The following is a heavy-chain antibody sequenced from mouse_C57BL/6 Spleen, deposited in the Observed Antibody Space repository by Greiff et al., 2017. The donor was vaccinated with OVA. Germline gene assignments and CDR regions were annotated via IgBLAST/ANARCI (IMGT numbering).Heavy chain of an antibody. CDR3: ARRDYYGSFY. D-gene: IGHD1-1*01. CDR1: GYTFTSYW. CDR2: IDPSDSYT. V-gene: IGHV1-50*01. Sequence: VQLQQPGAELVKPGALVKLSCKASGYTFTSYWMQWVKQRPGQGLEWIGEIDPSDSYTNYNQKFKGKATLTVDTSSSTAYMQLSSLTSEDSAVYYCARRDYYGSFYWGQGTTLTVSS. J-gene: IGHJ2*01.